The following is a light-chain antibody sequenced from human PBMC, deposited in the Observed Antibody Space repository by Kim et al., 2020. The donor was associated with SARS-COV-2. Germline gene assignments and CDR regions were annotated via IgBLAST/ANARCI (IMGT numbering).Light chain of an antibody. CDR3: QQYNNWPPLT. CDR2: GAS. CDR1: QSVSSN. J-gene: IGKJ4*01. Sequence: SPGERATLTCRASQSVSSNLDWYQQKPGQAPRLLIYGASTRATGIPARFSGSGSGTEFTLTISSLQSEDFEVYYCQQYNNWPPLTFGGGTKVDIK. V-gene: IGKV3-15*01.